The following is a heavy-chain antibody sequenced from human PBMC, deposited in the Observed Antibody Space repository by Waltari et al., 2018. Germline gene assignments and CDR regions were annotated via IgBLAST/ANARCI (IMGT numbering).Heavy chain of an antibody. CDR3: SRGRGGYRFGSFDL. D-gene: IGHD5-12*01. Sequence: QVQLVQSGAEVKKPGASVRISCKASAYTLDSFYVNWVRQAPGQGLEWMGILNAKVGSATEAESLQGRVSMNRDKSTGTVYMELRSLRSDDTAVYYCSRGRGGYRFGSFDLWGQGTLVTVS. J-gene: IGHJ3*01. V-gene: IGHV1-46*02. CDR1: AYTLDSFY. CDR2: LNAKVGSA.